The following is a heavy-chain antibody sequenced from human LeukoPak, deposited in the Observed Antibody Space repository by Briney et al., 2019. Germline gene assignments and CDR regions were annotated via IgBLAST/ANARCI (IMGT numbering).Heavy chain of an antibody. CDR3: ARDSSSWYFDY. V-gene: IGHV3-48*03. D-gene: IGHD6-13*01. Sequence: QPGGSLRLSRAASGFTFSSYEMHWVRQAPGKGLEWVSYISSSGSTIYYADSVKGRFTISRDNAKNSLYLQMNSLRAEDTAVYYCARDSSSWYFDYWGQGNLVTVSS. J-gene: IGHJ4*02. CDR2: ISSSGSTI. CDR1: GFTFSSYE.